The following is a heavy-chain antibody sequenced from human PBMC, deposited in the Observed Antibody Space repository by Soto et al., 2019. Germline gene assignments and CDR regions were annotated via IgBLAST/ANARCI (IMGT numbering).Heavy chain of an antibody. CDR2: IYYSGTT. CDR3: ARHKGGYYSGVDV. Sequence: QLQLQESGPGRVKPSETLSLTCTVSGGSISSNSYYWAWIRQPPGKGLEWIGNIYYSGTTYYNPSLKGRITISVDTSKNQFALKLSSVTAADTAVYYCARHKGGYYSGVDVWGQGTTVTVSS. J-gene: IGHJ6*02. V-gene: IGHV4-39*01. D-gene: IGHD3-16*01. CDR1: GGSISSNSYY.